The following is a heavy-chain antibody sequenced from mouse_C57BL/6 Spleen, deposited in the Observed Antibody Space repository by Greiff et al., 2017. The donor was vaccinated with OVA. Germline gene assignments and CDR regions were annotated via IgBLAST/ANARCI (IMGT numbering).Heavy chain of an antibody. CDR3: ARGYDSFYAMDY. CDR1: GYTFTSSW. CDR2: IDPSDSET. Sequence: QVQLQQPGAELVRPGSSVKLSCKASGYTFTSSWMHWVKQRPIQGLEWIGNIDPSDSETHYNQKFKDKATLTVDTSSSTAYMRLSSLTSEDSAVYYCARGYDSFYAMDYWGQGTSVTVSS. J-gene: IGHJ4*01. D-gene: IGHD2-4*01. V-gene: IGHV1-52*01.